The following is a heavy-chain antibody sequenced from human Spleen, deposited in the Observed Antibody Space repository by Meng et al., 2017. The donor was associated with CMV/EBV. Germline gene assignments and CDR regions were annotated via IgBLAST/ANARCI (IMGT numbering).Heavy chain of an antibody. CDR3: AKDPEGFSSAFDS. J-gene: IGHJ4*02. CDR2: IRYDGTNT. V-gene: IGHV3-30*02. D-gene: IGHD6-19*01. CDR1: GFTFSNYA. Sequence: GESLKISCAASGFTFSNYAMHWVRQAPGKGLEWVTIIRYDGTNTYYADSVKGRFTISRDNSKKMLYLQMSTLRPEDTALYYCAKDPEGFSSAFDSWGRGTLVTVSS.